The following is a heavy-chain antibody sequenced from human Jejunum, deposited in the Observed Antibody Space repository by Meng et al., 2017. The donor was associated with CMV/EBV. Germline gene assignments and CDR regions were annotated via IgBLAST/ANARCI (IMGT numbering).Heavy chain of an antibody. J-gene: IGHJ4*02. CDR3: ARRADYIDF. D-gene: IGHD4/OR15-4a*01. Sequence: VRLLGSGGGLVQPGGSLRLSCSASGFTFSTHVMNWVHQAPGRGLEWVSSITDSGENIYYADSVRGRFTVSRDNSKNTLYLQMNSLRAEDTAVYHCARRADYIDFWGQGTLVTVSS. CDR2: ITDSGENI. CDR1: GFTFSTHV. V-gene: IGHV3-23*01.